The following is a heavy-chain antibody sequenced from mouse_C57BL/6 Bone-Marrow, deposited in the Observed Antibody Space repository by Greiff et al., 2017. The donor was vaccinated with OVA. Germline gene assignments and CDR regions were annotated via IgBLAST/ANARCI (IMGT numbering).Heavy chain of an antibody. Sequence: QVQLQQPGAELVKPGASVKVSCTASGYTFTSYWMHWVKQRPGQGLEWIGRIHPADSDSNYTQKVKGKATLTVDKSSSTAYMQLSSLTSEDSAVYYWAIPLYDGYYVGFAYWGQGTLVTVSA. CDR1: GYTFTSYW. CDR2: IHPADSDS. V-gene: IGHV1-74*01. J-gene: IGHJ3*01. CDR3: AIPLYDGYYVGFAY. D-gene: IGHD2-3*01.